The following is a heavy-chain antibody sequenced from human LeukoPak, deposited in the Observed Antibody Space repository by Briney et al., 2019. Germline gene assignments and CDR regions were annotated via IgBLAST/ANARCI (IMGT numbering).Heavy chain of an antibody. CDR3: ASGDYYDRTCFDY. V-gene: IGHV1-69*06. D-gene: IGHD3-22*01. J-gene: IGHJ4*02. CDR2: IIPIFGTA. CDR1: GYTFTSYA. Sequence: SVKLSCKPSGYTFTSYALNWVRQAPGQGLEWMGGIIPIFGTANYAQKFQGRVTITADKSTSTAYMELSSLRSEDTAVYYCASGDYYDRTCFDYWGQGTLVTVSS.